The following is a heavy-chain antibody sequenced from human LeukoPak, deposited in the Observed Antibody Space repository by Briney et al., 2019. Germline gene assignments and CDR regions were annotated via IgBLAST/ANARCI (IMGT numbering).Heavy chain of an antibody. CDR2: IHIGGST. V-gene: IGHV4-38-2*02. D-gene: IGHD2-15*01. CDR3: ARLWSTDCSGGSCPHQPNS. J-gene: IGHJ4*02. Sequence: SETLSLTCTVSGYSISSGYYWGWIRQPPGKGLEWIGSIHIGGSTYHNPSLKSRVTISVDTSKNQFSLKLRSVTAADTAVYYCARLWSTDCSGGSCPHQPNSWGQGTLVTVSS. CDR1: GYSISSGYY.